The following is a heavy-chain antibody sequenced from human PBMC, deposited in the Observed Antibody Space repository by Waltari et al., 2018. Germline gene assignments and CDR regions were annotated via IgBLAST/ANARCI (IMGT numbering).Heavy chain of an antibody. CDR3: ARDRGSSYDY. V-gene: IGHV1-69*08. J-gene: IGHJ4*02. Sequence: QVQLGQSGAEVKKPRSAVKVSCKASGGTFSSYAIRWVRQDPGQGLEWMGRIIPIFGTANYAQKFQGRVTIIADKSTSTAYMELSSLRSEDTAVYYRARDRGSSYDYWGQGTLVTVSS. CDR2: IIPIFGTA. D-gene: IGHD6-6*01. CDR1: GGTFSSYA.